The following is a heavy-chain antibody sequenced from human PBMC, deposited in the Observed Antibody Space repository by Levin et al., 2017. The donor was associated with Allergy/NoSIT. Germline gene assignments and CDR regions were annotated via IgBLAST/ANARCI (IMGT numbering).Heavy chain of an antibody. CDR3: ARKGRSDGGSSGWYPGFDY. J-gene: IGHJ4*02. V-gene: IGHV1-8*01. D-gene: IGHD6-19*01. CDR1: GYTFTSYD. CDR2: MNPNSGNT. Sequence: GESLKISCKASGYTFTSYDINWVRQATGQGLEWMGWMNPNSGNTGYAQKFQGRVTMTRNTSISTAYMELSSLRSEDTAVYYCARKGRSDGGSSGWYPGFDYWGQGTLVTVSS.